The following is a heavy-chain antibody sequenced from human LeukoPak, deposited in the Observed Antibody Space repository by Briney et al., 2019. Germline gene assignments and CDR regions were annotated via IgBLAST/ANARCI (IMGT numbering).Heavy chain of an antibody. CDR1: GFTFSSYS. V-gene: IGHV3-21*01. Sequence: GGSLRLSCAASGFTFSSYSMNWVRQAPGKGLEWVSSISSSSTYIYYADSVKGRFTISRDNAKNSLYLQMNSLRAEDTAVYYCARVDSGSYVSLDSWGQGTLVTVSS. D-gene: IGHD1-26*01. CDR2: ISSSSTYI. J-gene: IGHJ4*02. CDR3: ARVDSGSYVSLDS.